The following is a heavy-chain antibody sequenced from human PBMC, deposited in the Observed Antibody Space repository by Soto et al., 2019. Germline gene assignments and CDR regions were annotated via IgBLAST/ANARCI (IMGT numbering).Heavy chain of an antibody. J-gene: IGHJ6*02. Sequence: QVTLKESGPVLVKATETLTLTCAISGFSLTTGRMGASWIRQPPGKALEWVADIFSNNERAYSTSLQSSLSISDDTSESQVVLAMTDVDPVDTATYFCARLVAGSSWYYYVLDVWGQGATVTVS. CDR2: IFSNNER. V-gene: IGHV2-26*03. CDR3: ARLVAGSSWYYYVLDV. D-gene: IGHD5-12*01. CDR1: GFSLTTGRMG.